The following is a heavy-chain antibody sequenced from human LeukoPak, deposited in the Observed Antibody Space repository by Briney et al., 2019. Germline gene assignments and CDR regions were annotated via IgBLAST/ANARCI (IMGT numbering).Heavy chain of an antibody. D-gene: IGHD2-2*01. J-gene: IGHJ5*02. Sequence: PGRSLRLSCAASGFTFSSYAMHWVRQAPGKGLEWVAVISYDGSNKYYADSVKGRFTISRDNSKNTLYLQMNRLRAEDTAVYYCTVVPDLHHSARFGPWGQGTLVTVSS. CDR2: ISYDGSNK. CDR3: TVVPDLHHSARFGP. CDR1: GFTFSSYA. V-gene: IGHV3-30-3*01.